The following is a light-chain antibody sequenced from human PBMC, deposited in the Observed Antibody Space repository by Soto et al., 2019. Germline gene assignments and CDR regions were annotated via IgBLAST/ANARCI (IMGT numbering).Light chain of an antibody. V-gene: IGKV1-5*01. Sequence: DIQMTQSPSTLSASVGDRVTITCRASEKINKWLAWYQQKPGKAPKLLISDASSLESGVPSRFSGSGSGTDFTLTISRLEPEDFAVFYCQHYDNWHPRTFGGGTKVDIK. J-gene: IGKJ4*01. CDR1: EKINKW. CDR3: QHYDNWHPRT. CDR2: DAS.